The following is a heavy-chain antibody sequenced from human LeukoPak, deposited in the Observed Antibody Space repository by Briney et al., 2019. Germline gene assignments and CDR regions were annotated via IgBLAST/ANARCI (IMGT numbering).Heavy chain of an antibody. V-gene: IGHV1-69*06. CDR3: ARHFYSGWYDREFDY. D-gene: IGHD6-19*01. CDR2: IIPIFGTA. J-gene: IGHJ4*02. CDR1: GGTFSSYA. Sequence: SVKVSCKASGGTFSSYAISWVRQAPGQGLEWMGGIIPIFGTANYAQKFQGRVTITADISTSTAYMELSSLRSEDTAVYYCARHFYSGWYDREFDYWGQGTLVTVSS.